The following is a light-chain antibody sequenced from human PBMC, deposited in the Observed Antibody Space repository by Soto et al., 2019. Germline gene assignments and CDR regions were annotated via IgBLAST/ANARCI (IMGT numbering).Light chain of an antibody. J-gene: IGKJ2*01. CDR2: AAS. Sequence: DIQMTHSPSSLSASVGDRVTITCRASQSISSYLNWYQQKPGKAPKLLIYAASSLQSGAPSRFSGSGSGTDFTLTISSLQPEDFATYYCQQSCSTEDTFGQGTKVDIK. V-gene: IGKV1-39*01. CDR1: QSISSY. CDR3: QQSCSTEDT.